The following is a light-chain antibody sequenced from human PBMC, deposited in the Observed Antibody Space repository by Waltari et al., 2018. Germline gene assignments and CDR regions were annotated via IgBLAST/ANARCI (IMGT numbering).Light chain of an antibody. CDR1: QSVSRA. V-gene: IGKV3-20*01. CDR2: GAS. Sequence: ELVLTQSPGTLSLSPGERVILSCRVSQSVSRALAWYQQKPGQAPRLLIYGASNRATGIPDRFSGSGSGTDFSLTISRLEPEDFAVYYCQHYVRLPVTFGQGTKVEIK. CDR3: QHYVRLPVT. J-gene: IGKJ1*01.